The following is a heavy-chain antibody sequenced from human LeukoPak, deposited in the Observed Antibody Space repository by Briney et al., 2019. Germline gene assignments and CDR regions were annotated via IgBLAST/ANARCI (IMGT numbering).Heavy chain of an antibody. J-gene: IGHJ6*03. CDR3: ASRGTLAAAGGYYHYYYMDV. D-gene: IGHD6-13*01. Sequence: SETLSLTCTVSGGSISSGDYYWSWIRQPPGKGLEWIGYIYYSWSTYYNPSLKSRVTISVDTSKNQFSLKLSSVTAADTAVYYCASRGTLAAAGGYYHYYYMDVWGKGTTVTVSS. CDR2: IYYSWST. CDR1: GGSISSGDYY. V-gene: IGHV4-30-4*08.